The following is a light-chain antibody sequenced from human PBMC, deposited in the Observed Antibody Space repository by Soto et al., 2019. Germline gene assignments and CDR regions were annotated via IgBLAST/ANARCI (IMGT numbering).Light chain of an antibody. CDR1: SSNIGSAY. Sequence: QSVLTQPPSVSGTPGQRVTISCSGSSSNIGSAYVYWYQQFPGTAPKLLIYRNDQPTSGVPDRFSGSKSGTSASLAISGLRSEDEADYYCAAWDDSLSGPVVFGGGTQLTVL. CDR2: RND. CDR3: AAWDDSLSGPVV. V-gene: IGLV1-47*01. J-gene: IGLJ2*01.